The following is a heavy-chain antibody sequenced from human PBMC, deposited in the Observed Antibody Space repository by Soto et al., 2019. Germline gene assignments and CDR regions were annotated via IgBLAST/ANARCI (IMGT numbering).Heavy chain of an antibody. V-gene: IGHV4-31*03. CDR1: GGSISSGGYY. Sequence: PSETLSLTCTVSGGSISSGGYYCSWIRQHPGKGLEWIGYIYYSGSTYYNPSLKSRVTISVDTSKNRFSLKLSSVTAADSALYYCARDDGGIGAFDIWGQGTMVTVS. D-gene: IGHD1-20*01. CDR2: IYYSGST. J-gene: IGHJ3*02. CDR3: ARDDGGIGAFDI.